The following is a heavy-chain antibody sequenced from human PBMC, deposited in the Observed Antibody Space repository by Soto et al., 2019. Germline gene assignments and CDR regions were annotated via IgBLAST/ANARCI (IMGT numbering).Heavy chain of an antibody. Sequence: PVGSLRLSCAASGFTFSSYAMSWVRQAPGKGLEWVSSISGGGGNTYYADSVRGRFTISRDDSKNTLYLQMNSLRAEDTAVYYCAKDPLRDVVVRWFDPWGQGTLVTVSS. J-gene: IGHJ5*02. CDR3: AKDPLRDVVVRWFDP. V-gene: IGHV3-23*01. CDR2: ISGGGGNT. D-gene: IGHD3-22*01. CDR1: GFTFSSYA.